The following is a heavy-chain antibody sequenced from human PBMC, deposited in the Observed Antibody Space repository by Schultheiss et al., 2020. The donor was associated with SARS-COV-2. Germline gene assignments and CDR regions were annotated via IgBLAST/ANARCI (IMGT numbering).Heavy chain of an antibody. V-gene: IGHV4-34*01. CDR3: ARDGPGYSSSWYGDYFDY. CDR2: IYYSGST. Sequence: SETLSLTCAVYGGSFSGYYWSWIRQPPGKGLEWIGSIYYSGSTYYNPSLKSRVTISVDTSKNQFSLKLSSVTAADTAVYYCARDGPGYSSSWYGDYFDYWGQGTLVTVSS. J-gene: IGHJ4*02. D-gene: IGHD6-13*01. CDR1: GGSFSGYY.